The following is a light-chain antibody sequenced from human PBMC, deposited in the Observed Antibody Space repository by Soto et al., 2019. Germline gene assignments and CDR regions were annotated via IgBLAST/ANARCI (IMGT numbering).Light chain of an antibody. Sequence: EIVMTQSPATLSVSPGERATLSCRASQSVSSNLAWYQQKPGQAPRLLIYGASTRATGIPARFSGSGSGTEFTLTINNPQSEDFAVYYCQQYNNWPPMDTFGQGTKLEI. CDR3: QQYNNWPPMDT. CDR1: QSVSSN. J-gene: IGKJ2*01. CDR2: GAS. V-gene: IGKV3-15*01.